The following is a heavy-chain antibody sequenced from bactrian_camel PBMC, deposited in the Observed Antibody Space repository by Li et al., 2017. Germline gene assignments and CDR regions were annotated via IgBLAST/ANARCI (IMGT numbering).Heavy chain of an antibody. D-gene: IGHD1*01. V-gene: IGHV3S6*01. CDR1: GFTFSSAW. CDR2: ISSEGSMT. CDR3: NGRFGTDDSLYDY. J-gene: IGHJ4*01. Sequence: HVQLVESGRGLVQPGGSLRLSCAASGFTFSSAWMFWVRQTPGKGLEWVSSISSEGSMTWYADSVKGRFTISRDNSKNTLWLQMNNLKSVDTASYYCNGRFGTDDSLYDYWGQGTQVTVS.